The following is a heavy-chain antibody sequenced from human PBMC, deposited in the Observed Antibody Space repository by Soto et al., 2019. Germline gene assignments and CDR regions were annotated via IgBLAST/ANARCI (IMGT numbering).Heavy chain of an antibody. D-gene: IGHD3-10*01. CDR1: GFTFSSYA. CDR2: ISKDGNSK. V-gene: IGHV3-30-3*01. J-gene: IGHJ4*02. Sequence: GGSLRLSCAASGFTFSSYAIHWVRQAPGKGLEWVTIISKDGNSKHYADSVKGRFTISRDNSKNTLFLQMNSLGAEDTAVYYCARDPQGSYCYIDYWGQGTPVTVSS. CDR3: ARDPQGSYCYIDY.